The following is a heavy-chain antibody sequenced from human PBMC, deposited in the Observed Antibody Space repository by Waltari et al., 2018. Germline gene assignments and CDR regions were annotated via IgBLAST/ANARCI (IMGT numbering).Heavy chain of an antibody. J-gene: IGHJ4*02. V-gene: IGHV3-66*02. D-gene: IGHD1-26*01. Sequence: EVQLVESGGGLVQPGGSLRLSCAASGFTVSNDYVTWVRQAPGKGLEWVSIIYSGGNTYYADSVKDRFTISRDNSRNTVNLQMNSLRLEDSAIYYCARATATGATPEYWGQGTLVTVSS. CDR1: GFTVSNDY. CDR2: IYSGGNT. CDR3: ARATATGATPEY.